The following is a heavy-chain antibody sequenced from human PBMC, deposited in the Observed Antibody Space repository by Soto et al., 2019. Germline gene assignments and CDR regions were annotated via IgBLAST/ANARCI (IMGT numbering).Heavy chain of an antibody. CDR3: ATRPPQIVVTLLPFPS. D-gene: IGHD2-15*01. V-gene: IGHV4-59*12. CDR1: GGSISSYS. CDR2: IYQSGRT. J-gene: IGHJ5*02. Sequence: SETLSLTCTVSGGSISSYSWSWIRQPPGKGLEWIGYIYQSGRTIYNPSLKGRVTISVDKPNNQFSLKLTSMTGADTAVYYCATRPPQIVVTLLPFPSWGQGTPVTVSS.